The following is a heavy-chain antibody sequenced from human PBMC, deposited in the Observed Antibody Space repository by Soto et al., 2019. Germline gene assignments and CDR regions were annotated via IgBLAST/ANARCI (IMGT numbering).Heavy chain of an antibody. CDR1: GGSISSSSYY. CDR3: ARLLLWFGETSSYYYYYGMDV. CDR2: IYYSGST. V-gene: IGHV4-39*01. D-gene: IGHD3-10*01. Sequence: SETLSLTCTVSGGSISSSSYYWGWIRQPPGKGLEWIGSIYYSGSTYYNPSLKSRVTISVDTSKNQFSLKLSSVTAADTAVYYCARLLLWFGETSSYYYYYGMDVWGQGTTVTVSS. J-gene: IGHJ6*02.